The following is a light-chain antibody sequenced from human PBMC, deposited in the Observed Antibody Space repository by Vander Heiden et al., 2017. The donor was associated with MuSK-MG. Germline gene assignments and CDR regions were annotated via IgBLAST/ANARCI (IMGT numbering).Light chain of an antibody. CDR1: QMVSSY. V-gene: IGKV3-11*01. CDR3: QQRSNWPMT. Sequence: EIVLTQSPATLSLSSGERASLSCRASQMVSSYLTWNQPKPDQAPRLLIYDASKRATGIPARFSGSGSGTDFTLTISRLEPEDFAVYYCQQRSNWPMTFGQGTKVEIK. J-gene: IGKJ1*01. CDR2: DAS.